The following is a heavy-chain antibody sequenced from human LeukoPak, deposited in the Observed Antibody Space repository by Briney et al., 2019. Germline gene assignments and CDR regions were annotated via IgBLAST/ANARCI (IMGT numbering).Heavy chain of an antibody. V-gene: IGHV3-21*01. CDR1: GFTFSSYS. CDR2: ISSSSSFI. J-gene: IGHJ3*02. Sequence: PGGSLRLSCAASGFTFSSYSMNWVRQAPGKGLEWVSSISSSSSFIYYADSVKGRFTISRDNAKSSLYLQMNSLRAEDTAVYYCARDSSSWYPDAFDIWGQGTMVTVSS. D-gene: IGHD6-13*01. CDR3: ARDSSSWYPDAFDI.